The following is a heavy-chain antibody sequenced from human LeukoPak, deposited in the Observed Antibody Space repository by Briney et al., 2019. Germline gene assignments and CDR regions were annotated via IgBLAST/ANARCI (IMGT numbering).Heavy chain of an antibody. V-gene: IGHV4-4*07. CDR1: GGSKHNYY. J-gene: IGHJ4*02. D-gene: IGHD1-26*01. Sequence: PSESLSLTRRVCGGSKHNYYWSWMRQAAGRGLEGIGRIYISEFTNYRPSMKGRITMSVDTSRNQFSLKLTYVTAADTAVYFCARDGGSSPWAFDSWGQGALVTVSS. CDR2: IYISEFT. CDR3: ARDGGSSPWAFDS.